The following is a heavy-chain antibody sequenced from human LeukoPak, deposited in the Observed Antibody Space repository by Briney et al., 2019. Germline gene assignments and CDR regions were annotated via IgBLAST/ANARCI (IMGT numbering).Heavy chain of an antibody. Sequence: GGSLRLSCAASGFTFSSYAMPWVRQAPGKGLEWVAVISYDGSNKYYADSVKGRFTISRDNSKNTLYLQMNSLRAEDTAVYYCARDPLGGVTTETPDFDYWGQGTLVTVSS. J-gene: IGHJ4*02. D-gene: IGHD4-17*01. V-gene: IGHV3-30-3*01. CDR3: ARDPLGGVTTETPDFDY. CDR1: GFTFSSYA. CDR2: ISYDGSNK.